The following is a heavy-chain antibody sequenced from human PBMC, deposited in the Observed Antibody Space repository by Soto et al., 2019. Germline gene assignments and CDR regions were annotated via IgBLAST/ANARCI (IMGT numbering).Heavy chain of an antibody. D-gene: IGHD6-6*01. Sequence: SVKVSCKASGYTFTGYYMHWVRQAPVQGLEWMGWINPNSGGTNYAQKFQGRVTMTRDTSISTAYMELSRLRSDDTAVYYCARESSSSSIHYYGMDVWGQGTTVTVSS. CDR1: GYTFTGYY. CDR2: INPNSGGT. V-gene: IGHV1-2*02. CDR3: ARESSSSSIHYYGMDV. J-gene: IGHJ6*02.